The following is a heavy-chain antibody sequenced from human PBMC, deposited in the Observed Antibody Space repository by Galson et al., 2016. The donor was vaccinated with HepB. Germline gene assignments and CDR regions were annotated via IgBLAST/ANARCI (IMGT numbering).Heavy chain of an antibody. CDR1: GFTVTSYG. CDR2: INTAGST. Sequence: SLRLSCAASGFTVTSYGMTWVRQAPEKGLEWVSDINTAGSTYYAESVKGRFTISRDSSKNTLYLQMNSLRAEDTAVYYCARKTDSVGGGDYWGQGTLVTVSS. D-gene: IGHD2-15*01. V-gene: IGHV3-23*01. J-gene: IGHJ4*02. CDR3: ARKTDSVGGGDY.